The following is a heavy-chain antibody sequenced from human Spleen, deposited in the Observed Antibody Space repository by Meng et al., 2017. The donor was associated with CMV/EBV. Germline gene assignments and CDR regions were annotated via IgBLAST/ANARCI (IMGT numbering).Heavy chain of an antibody. Sequence: ASVKVSCKASGYTFTGYYMHWVRQAPGQGLEWMGWINPNSGGTNYAQKFQGRVTMTTNTYIRTAYMELNGLRSDDTAVYYCARIRGDYGGNTGAFDIWGQGTMVTVSS. CDR1: GYTFTGYY. V-gene: IGHV1-2*02. CDR3: ARIRGDYGGNTGAFDI. J-gene: IGHJ3*02. CDR2: INPNSGGT. D-gene: IGHD4-23*01.